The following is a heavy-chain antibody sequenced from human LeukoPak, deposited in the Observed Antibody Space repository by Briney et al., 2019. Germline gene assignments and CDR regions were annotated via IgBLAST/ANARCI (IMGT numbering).Heavy chain of an antibody. CDR1: RYTFTSYA. CDR2: INAGNGNT. CDR3: AKDEKGYYHDTSGYPDAFDI. D-gene: IGHD3-22*01. J-gene: IGHJ3*02. V-gene: IGHV1-3*01. Sequence: ASVKVSCKASRYTFTSYAMHWVRQAPGQRLEWMGWINAGNGNTKYSQKFQGRVTITRDTSASTAYMELSSLRSEDTAVYYCAKDEKGYYHDTSGYPDAFDIWGQGTMVTVSS.